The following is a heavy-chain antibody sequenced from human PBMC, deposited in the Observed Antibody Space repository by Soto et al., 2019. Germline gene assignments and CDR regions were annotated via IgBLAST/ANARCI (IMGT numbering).Heavy chain of an antibody. Sequence: PGGSLRLSCAASGFTFSRYSMNWVRQAPGKGLEWVSYISSSSSTIYYADSVKGRFTISRDNAKNSLYLQMNSLRAEDTAVYYCARDHTYDFWSGYSYYFDYWGQGTLVTVSS. CDR2: ISSSSSTI. V-gene: IGHV3-48*01. D-gene: IGHD3-3*01. CDR3: ARDHTYDFWSGYSYYFDY. J-gene: IGHJ4*02. CDR1: GFTFSRYS.